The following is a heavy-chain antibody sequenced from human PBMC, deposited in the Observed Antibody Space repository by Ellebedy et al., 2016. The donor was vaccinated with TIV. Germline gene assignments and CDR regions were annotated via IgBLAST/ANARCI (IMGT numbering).Heavy chain of an antibody. D-gene: IGHD2-21*01. V-gene: IGHV3-30*04. CDR2: ISYDEKGK. Sequence: GESLKISCAASGLSFSGYAIHWVRQAPGKGLEWVGVISYDEKGKWFADSVKGRFPVSRDDSKNTVYLQMNSLRSEDTAVYYCAREGLNLAVYWSVDIWGRGTLVTVSS. CDR1: GLSFSGYA. J-gene: IGHJ2*01. CDR3: AREGLNLAVYWSVDI.